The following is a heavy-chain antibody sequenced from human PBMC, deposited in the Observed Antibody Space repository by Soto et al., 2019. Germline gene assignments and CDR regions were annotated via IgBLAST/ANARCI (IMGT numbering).Heavy chain of an antibody. CDR3: ARYAHLYCSSTSCYSLYGMDV. Sequence: SETLSLTCTVSGGSISSSNYHWGWIRKPPGKGLEWIGSMYYSGSTYYNPSLKSRVTISVDTPKNQFSLKLSSVTAADTAVYYCARYAHLYCSSTSCYSLYGMDVWGQGTTVTVSS. CDR2: MYYSGST. J-gene: IGHJ6*02. CDR1: GGSISSSNYH. V-gene: IGHV4-39*07. D-gene: IGHD2-2*01.